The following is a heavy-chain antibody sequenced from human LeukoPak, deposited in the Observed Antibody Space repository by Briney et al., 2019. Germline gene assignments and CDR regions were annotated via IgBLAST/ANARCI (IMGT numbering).Heavy chain of an antibody. CDR3: ARGSTVVIAFDI. CDR1: GFTFSSYS. V-gene: IGHV3-48*04. J-gene: IGHJ3*02. D-gene: IGHD4-23*01. Sequence: GGSLRLSCAASGFTFSSYSMNWVRQAPGKGLEWVSYISSSGSTIYYADSVKGRFTISRDNAKNSLYLQMNSLRAEDTAVYYCARGSTVVIAFDIWGQGTMVTVSS. CDR2: ISSSGSTI.